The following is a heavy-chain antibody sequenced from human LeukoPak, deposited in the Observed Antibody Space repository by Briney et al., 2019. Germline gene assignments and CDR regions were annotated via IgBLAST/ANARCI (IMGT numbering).Heavy chain of an antibody. CDR3: ARIQLYHGDFDS. D-gene: IGHD1-1*01. J-gene: IGHJ4*02. CDR2: IKDDGSAK. Sequence: PGGSLRLSCAASGFTFSNYWMTWVRQAPGKGLEWVGSIKDDGSAKYYVDSVKGRFTISRDDAKNSLFLQMNSLRAEDTAVYYCARIQLYHGDFDSRGQGTLVTVSS. CDR1: GFTFSNYW. V-gene: IGHV3-7*01.